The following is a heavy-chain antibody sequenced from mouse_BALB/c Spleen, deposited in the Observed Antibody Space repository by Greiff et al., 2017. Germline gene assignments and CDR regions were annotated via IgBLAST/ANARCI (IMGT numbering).Heavy chain of an antibody. CDR3: ARGGLRLTPPFAY. D-gene: IGHD1-2*01. CDR1: GYTFTSYV. Sequence: VQLKQSGPELVKPGASVKMSCKASGYTFTSYVMHWVKQKPGQGLEWIGYINPYNDGTKYNEKFKGKATLTSDKSSSTAYMELSSLTSEDSAVYYCARGGLRLTPPFAYWGQGTLVTVSA. J-gene: IGHJ3*01. V-gene: IGHV1-14*01. CDR2: INPYNDGT.